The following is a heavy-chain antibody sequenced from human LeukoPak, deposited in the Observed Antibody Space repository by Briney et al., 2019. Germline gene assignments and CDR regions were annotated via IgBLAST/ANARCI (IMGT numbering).Heavy chain of an antibody. Sequence: GGSLRLSCAASGFTFSSYSMNWVRQAPGKGLEWVSYITSSSSEKYYADSVKGRFTVSRDNAKNSLYLQMNSLRAEDTAVYYCARDNRGYDFWGKGTLVTVSS. D-gene: IGHD5-12*01. J-gene: IGHJ1*01. CDR1: GFTFSSYS. V-gene: IGHV3-21*05. CDR3: ARDNRGYDF. CDR2: ITSSSSEK.